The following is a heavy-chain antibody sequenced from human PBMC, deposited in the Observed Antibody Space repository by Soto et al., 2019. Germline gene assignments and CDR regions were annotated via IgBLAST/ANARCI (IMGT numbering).Heavy chain of an antibody. CDR1: GFTFSSYG. V-gene: IGHV3-33*01. CDR3: ARDRTTVIRGSYGMDV. Sequence: GGSLRLSCAASGFTFSSYGMHWVRQAPGKGLERVAVILYYGSNKYYADSVKGRFTISSDNSNNTLYLQMNSLRAEDTAVYYCARDRTTVIRGSYGMDVWGQGTTVTVSS. J-gene: IGHJ6*02. D-gene: IGHD4-4*01. CDR2: ILYYGSNK.